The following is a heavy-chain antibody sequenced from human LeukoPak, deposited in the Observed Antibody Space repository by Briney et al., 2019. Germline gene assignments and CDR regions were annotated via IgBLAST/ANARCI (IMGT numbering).Heavy chain of an antibody. D-gene: IGHD7-27*01. CDR1: GFTFSSYS. CDR2: ICSRSNTI. Sequence: LGGSLRLSCAASGFTFSSYSMNWVRQAPGKGLEWVSYICSRSNTIYYADSVKGRFTVSRDNAKNSLYLQMNSLRADDTALYYCARESITGDRDFDYWGQGTLATVSS. V-gene: IGHV3-48*01. CDR3: ARESITGDRDFDY. J-gene: IGHJ4*02.